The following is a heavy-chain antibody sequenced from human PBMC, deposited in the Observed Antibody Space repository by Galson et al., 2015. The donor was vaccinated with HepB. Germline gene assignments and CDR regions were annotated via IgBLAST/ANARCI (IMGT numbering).Heavy chain of an antibody. J-gene: IGHJ3*02. V-gene: IGHV5-10-1*01. CDR3: ASHGGNYYDSSGSPDAFDI. CDR1: GYSFTSYW. CDR2: IDPSDSYT. Sequence: QSGAEVKKPGESLRISCTGSGYSFTSYWISWVRQMPGKGLEWMGRIDPSDSYTNYSPSFQGHVTISADKSISTAYLQWSSLKASDTAMYYCASHGGNYYDSSGSPDAFDIWGQGTMVTVSS. D-gene: IGHD3-22*01.